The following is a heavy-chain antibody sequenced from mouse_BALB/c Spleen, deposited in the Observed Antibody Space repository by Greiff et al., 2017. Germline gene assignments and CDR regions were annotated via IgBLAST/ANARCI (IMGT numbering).Heavy chain of an antibody. CDR1: GFTFSNYW. Sequence: EVMVVESGGGLVQPGGSMKLSCVASGFTFSNYWMNWVRQSPEKGLEWVAEIRLKSNNYATHYAESVKGRFTISRDDSKSSVYLQMNNLRAEDTGIYYCTRRDYGNYFYAMDYWGQGTSVTVSS. D-gene: IGHD2-1*01. J-gene: IGHJ4*01. CDR3: TRRDYGNYFYAMDY. CDR2: IRLKSNNYAT. V-gene: IGHV6-6*02.